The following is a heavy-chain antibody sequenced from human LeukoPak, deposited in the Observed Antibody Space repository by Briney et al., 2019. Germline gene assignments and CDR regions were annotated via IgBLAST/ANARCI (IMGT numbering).Heavy chain of an antibody. J-gene: IGHJ4*02. CDR3: GKDRGWNGAFDH. V-gene: IGHV3-30*18. CDR1: GFSFSSYG. D-gene: IGHD1-1*01. Sequence: SGGSLRLSCAASGFSFSSYGMHWVRQAPGKGLEWVAVISYDGTNKDYADSVKGRFTISRDNSKNTLFLQMNSLRTEDTAVYYCGKDRGWNGAFDHWGQGTLVTVSS. CDR2: ISYDGTNK.